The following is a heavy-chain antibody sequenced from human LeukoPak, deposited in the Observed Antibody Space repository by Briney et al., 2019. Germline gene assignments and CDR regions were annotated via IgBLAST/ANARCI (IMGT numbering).Heavy chain of an antibody. J-gene: IGHJ4*02. V-gene: IGHV3-21*01. CDR2: ISSSSSYI. CDR3: ARDTDASRTFDY. CDR1: GFTFSSYS. Sequence: GGSLRLSCAASGFTFSSYSMNWVRQAPGKGLEWVSSISSSSSYIYYADSVKGRFTISRDNSKNTLYLQMNSLRAEDTAVYYCARDTDASRTFDYWGQGTLVTVSS.